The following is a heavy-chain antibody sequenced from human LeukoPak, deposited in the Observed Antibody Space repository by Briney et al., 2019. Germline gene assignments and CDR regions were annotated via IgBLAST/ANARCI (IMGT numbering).Heavy chain of an antibody. V-gene: IGHV4-34*01. D-gene: IGHD3-10*01. CDR1: GGSFSGYY. CDR3: ASFRGPSHYYGSGSYYIY. J-gene: IGHJ4*02. Sequence: SSETLSLTCAVYGGSFSGYYWSWIRQPPGKGLEWIGEINHSGSTNYNPSLKSRVTISVDTSKNQFSLKLSSVTAADTAVYHCASFRGPSHYYGSGSYYIYWGQGTLVTVSS. CDR2: INHSGST.